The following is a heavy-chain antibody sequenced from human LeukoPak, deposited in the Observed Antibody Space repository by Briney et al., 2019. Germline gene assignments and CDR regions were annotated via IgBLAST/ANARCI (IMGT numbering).Heavy chain of an antibody. CDR1: GFTFRSYA. CDR3: AKGPWGYYDKSYYFDY. CDR2: IRGSGSIT. J-gene: IGHJ4*02. Sequence: PGGSLRLSCAASGFTFRSYAMSWVRQASGKGLEWVSAIRGSGSITYYADSVKGRFTISRDNSKNTLYLQMNSLRAEDTAVYYCAKGPWGYYDKSYYFDYWGQGTLVTVSS. V-gene: IGHV3-23*01. D-gene: IGHD3-16*01.